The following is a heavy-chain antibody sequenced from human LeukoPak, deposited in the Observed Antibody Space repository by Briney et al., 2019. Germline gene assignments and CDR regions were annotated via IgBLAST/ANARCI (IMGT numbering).Heavy chain of an antibody. CDR3: ATSPLYYDSTLYYFDY. CDR2: IIPIFGTA. CDR1: GGTFSSYA. Sequence: SVKVSRKASGGTFSSYAISRVRQAPGQGLEWMGGIIPIFGTANYAQKFQGRVTITTDESTSTAYMELSSLRSEDTAVYYCATSPLYYDSTLYYFDYWGQGTLVTVSS. J-gene: IGHJ4*02. D-gene: IGHD3-22*01. V-gene: IGHV1-69*05.